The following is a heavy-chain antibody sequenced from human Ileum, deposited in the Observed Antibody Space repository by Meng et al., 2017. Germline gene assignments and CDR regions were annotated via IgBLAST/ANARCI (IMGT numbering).Heavy chain of an antibody. CDR1: GGSIRGATW. V-gene: IGHV4-4*02. Sequence: QVQSTESGPELVEPSGPLSLPCAVSGGSIRGATWWSWVRQPPGKGLQWIGQFHPGSGAAYNPSLETRVTISVDTSKNQFSLELTSVTAADTAVYYCAKNGAYCLESWGQGTLVTVSS. D-gene: IGHD2-21*01. J-gene: IGHJ4*02. CDR2: FHPGSGA. CDR3: AKNGAYCLES.